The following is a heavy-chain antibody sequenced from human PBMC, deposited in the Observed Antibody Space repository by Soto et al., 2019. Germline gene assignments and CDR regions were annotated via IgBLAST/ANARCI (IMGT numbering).Heavy chain of an antibody. Sequence: QVQLVQSGAEVKKPGASVKVSCKASGYTFTSYGISWVRQAPGQGLEWMGWISAYNGNTNYAQKLQGRVTMTTDTSTSTAYMKLRSLRSDDTAVYYCARTLYDYVWGSPYYYYGMDVWGQGTTVTVSS. CDR2: ISAYNGNT. CDR1: GYTFTSYG. V-gene: IGHV1-18*01. J-gene: IGHJ6*02. CDR3: ARTLYDYVWGSPYYYYGMDV. D-gene: IGHD3-16*01.